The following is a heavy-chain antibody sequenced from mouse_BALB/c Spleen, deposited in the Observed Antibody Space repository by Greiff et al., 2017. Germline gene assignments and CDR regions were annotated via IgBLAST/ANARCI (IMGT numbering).Heavy chain of an antibody. CDR1: GFNIKDYY. Sequence: VQLKQSGAELVRPGALVKLSCKASGFNIKDYYMHWVKQRPEQGLEWIGWIDPENGNTIYDPKFQGKASITADTSSNTAYLQLSSLTSEDTAVYYCARGRGTNAMDYWGQGTSVTVSS. CDR2: IDPENGNT. CDR3: ARGRGTNAMDY. V-gene: IGHV14-1*02. D-gene: IGHD3-3*01. J-gene: IGHJ4*01.